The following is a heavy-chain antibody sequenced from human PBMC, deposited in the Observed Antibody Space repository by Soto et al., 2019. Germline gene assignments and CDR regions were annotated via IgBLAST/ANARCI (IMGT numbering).Heavy chain of an antibody. J-gene: IGHJ6*02. CDR1: VYSFTSYW. V-gene: IGHV5-51*01. Sequence: PGESLKISCKGSVYSFTSYWIGWVRQMPGKDLEWMGIIYPGDSDTRYSPSFQGQVTISADKSIRTAYLQWSSLKASDTAMYYCARHQYPDTSMVLTYYGMDVWGQATTVNVSS. CDR3: ARHQYPDTSMVLTYYGMDV. CDR2: IYPGDSDT. D-gene: IGHD5-18*01.